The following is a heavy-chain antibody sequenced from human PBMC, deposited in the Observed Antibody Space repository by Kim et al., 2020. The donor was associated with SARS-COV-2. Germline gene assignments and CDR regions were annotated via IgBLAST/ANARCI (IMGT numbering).Heavy chain of an antibody. V-gene: IGHV4-34*01. CDR3: ARRRAAVAGWHY. CDR1: GGSFSGYY. D-gene: IGHD6-19*01. CDR2: INHSGST. Sequence: SETLSLTCAVYGGSFSGYYWSWIRQPPGKGLEWIGEINHSGSTNYNPSLKSRVTISVDTSKNQFSLKLSSVTAADTAVYYCARRRAAVAGWHYWGQGTLVTVSS. J-gene: IGHJ4*02.